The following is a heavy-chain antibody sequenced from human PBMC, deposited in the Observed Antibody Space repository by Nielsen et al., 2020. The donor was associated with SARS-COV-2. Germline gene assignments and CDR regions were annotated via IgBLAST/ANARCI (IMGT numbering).Heavy chain of an antibody. D-gene: IGHD3-10*01. CDR1: GFTFDDYA. J-gene: IGHJ4*02. CDR3: AKSSVDYYFDY. Sequence: SLKISCAASGFTFDDYAMHWVRQAPGKGLEWVSGISWNSGSIGYADSVKGRFTISRDNAKNSLYLQMNSLRAEDTALYYCAKSSVDYYFDYWGQGTLVTVSS. CDR2: ISWNSGSI. V-gene: IGHV3-9*01.